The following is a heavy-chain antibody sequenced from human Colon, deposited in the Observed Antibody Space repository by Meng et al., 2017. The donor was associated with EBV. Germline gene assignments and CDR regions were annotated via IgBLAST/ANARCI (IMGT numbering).Heavy chain of an antibody. CDR1: GFTVNSNY. J-gene: IGHJ4*02. CDR3: AKSIYGDFSSCGY. Sequence: GRLEGSGGGSIQPGGSLRLSCTGSGFTVNSNYMAWVRQAPGKGLEWVAVMYSNGDTYYADSMKGRLTISRHASQNTLYLQMNSLRVEDTAVYYCAKSIYGDFSSCGYWGQGTLVTVSS. V-gene: IGHV3-53*01. CDR2: MYSNGDT. D-gene: IGHD4-17*01.